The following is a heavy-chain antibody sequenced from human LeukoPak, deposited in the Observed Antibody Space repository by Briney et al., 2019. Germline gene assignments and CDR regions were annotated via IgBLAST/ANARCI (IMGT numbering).Heavy chain of an antibody. CDR3: AREVGSGGEAY. J-gene: IGHJ4*02. V-gene: IGHV4-34*01. Sequence: PSETLSLTCAVYGGSFSGYYWSWIRQPPGKGLGWIGEINHSGSTNYNPSLKSRVTISVDTSKNQFSLKLSSVTAADTAVYYCAREVGSGGEAYWGQGTLVTVSS. CDR2: INHSGST. D-gene: IGHD1-26*01. CDR1: GGSFSGYY.